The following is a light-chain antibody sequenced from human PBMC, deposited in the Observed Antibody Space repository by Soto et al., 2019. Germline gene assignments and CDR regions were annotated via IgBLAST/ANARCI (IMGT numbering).Light chain of an antibody. CDR2: DVS. CDR1: SSDVGGYNY. V-gene: IGLV2-14*03. J-gene: IGLJ2*01. CDR3: SLYISSSVI. Sequence: QSVLTQPASVSGSPGQSITISCTGASSDVGGYNYVSWYQQHPGKAPKLMIYDVSNRPSGVSNRFSGSKSANTASLTISGLQAEDEADYYCSLYISSSVIFGGGTKLTVL.